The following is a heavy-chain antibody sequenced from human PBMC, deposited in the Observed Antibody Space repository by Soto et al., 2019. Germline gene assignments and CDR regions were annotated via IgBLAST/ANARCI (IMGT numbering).Heavy chain of an antibody. Sequence: PSETLSLTCAVYGGSFSGYYWSWIRQPPGKGLEWIGEINHSGSTNYNPSLKSRVTISVDTSKNQFSLKLSSVTAADTAVYYCARGILDYYYYYGMDVWGQGTTVTVS. J-gene: IGHJ6*02. D-gene: IGHD3-3*01. V-gene: IGHV4-34*01. CDR3: ARGILDYYYYYGMDV. CDR1: GGSFSGYY. CDR2: INHSGST.